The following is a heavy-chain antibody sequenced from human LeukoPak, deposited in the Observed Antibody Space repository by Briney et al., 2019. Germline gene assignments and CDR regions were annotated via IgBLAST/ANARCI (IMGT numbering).Heavy chain of an antibody. V-gene: IGHV4-4*02. CDR2: IFHSGTT. D-gene: IGHD3-22*01. CDR1: GGSNSSTHW. J-gene: IGHJ4*02. Sequence: SGTLSLTCAVSGGSNSSTHWWNWVRQPPGKGLEWIGEIFHSGTTNYNPSLKSRVTISVDTSKNQFSLKLSSVTAADTAVYYCATHSSTYYWFDYWGQGTLVTVSS. CDR3: ATHSSTYYWFDY.